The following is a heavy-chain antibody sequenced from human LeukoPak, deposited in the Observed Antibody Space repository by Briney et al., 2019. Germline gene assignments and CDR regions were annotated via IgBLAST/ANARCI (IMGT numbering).Heavy chain of an antibody. CDR1: GYTFTGYY. V-gene: IGHV1-2*02. CDR2: INPNSGGT. CDR3: ARAWGRAWFDP. D-gene: IGHD7-27*01. J-gene: IGHJ5*02. Sequence: ASAKVSCKASGYTFTGYYMHWVRQAPGQGLEWMGWINPNSGGTNYAQKFQGRVTMTRDTSISTVYMELSRLKSDDTAVYYCARAWGRAWFDPWGQGTLVTVSS.